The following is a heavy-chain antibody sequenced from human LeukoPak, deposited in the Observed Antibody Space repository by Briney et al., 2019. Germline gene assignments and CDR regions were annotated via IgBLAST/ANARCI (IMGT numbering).Heavy chain of an antibody. D-gene: IGHD4-23*01. CDR1: GFTFRSYG. Sequence: HTGRSLRLSCAASGFTFRSYGMHWVRQAPGKGLEWVTVISTDGKDKKYADSVKGRFTISRDNSKNTLDLQMNSLKTEDTAVYYCTADLPGGYSPYFDYWGQGTLVTVSS. V-gene: IGHV3-30*03. CDR3: TADLPGGYSPYFDY. CDR2: ISTDGKDK. J-gene: IGHJ4*02.